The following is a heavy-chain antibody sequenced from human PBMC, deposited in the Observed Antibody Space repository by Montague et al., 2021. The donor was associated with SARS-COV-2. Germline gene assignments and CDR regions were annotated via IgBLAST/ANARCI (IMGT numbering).Heavy chain of an antibody. CDR3: ARGRRILLWFGELFSGGDYYGMDV. V-gene: IGHV4-34*01. Sequence: SETLSLTCAAYGGSFSGYYWCWIRQPPGKGLEWIGVINHSGSTNYNPSLKSRVTISVDTSKNQFSLKLSSVTAADTAVYYCARGRRILLWFGELFSGGDYYGMDVWGQGTTVTVSS. CDR1: GGSFSGYY. CDR2: INHSGST. D-gene: IGHD3-10*01. J-gene: IGHJ6*02.